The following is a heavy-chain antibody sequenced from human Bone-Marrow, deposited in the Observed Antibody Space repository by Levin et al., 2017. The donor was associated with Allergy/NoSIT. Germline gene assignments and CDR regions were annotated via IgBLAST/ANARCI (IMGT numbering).Heavy chain of an antibody. Sequence: PGGSLRLSCAVSGFTFSRYWMSWVRQLPGKGLEWLANIEGDGSQTHYLDSVKGRFTISRDNAGSVVYLQMESLTVEDTGRYICAGTGFWGQGTLVTVSS. CDR2: IEGDGSQT. D-gene: IGHD3-9*01. CDR3: AGTGF. J-gene: IGHJ4*02. V-gene: IGHV3-7*01. CDR1: GFTFSRYW.